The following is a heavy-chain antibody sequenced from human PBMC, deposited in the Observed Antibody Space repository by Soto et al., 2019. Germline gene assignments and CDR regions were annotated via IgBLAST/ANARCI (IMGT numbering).Heavy chain of an antibody. Sequence: QVQLVQSGAEVKKPGSSVKVSCKASGGTFSSYAISWVRQAPGQGLEWMGGIIPIFGTPNYAQKFQGRVTITADEATSTAYMELSSLRSEDTAVYYCARALMVYAIPYYYYYGMDVWGQGTTVTVSS. CDR2: IIPIFGTP. CDR1: GGTFSSYA. V-gene: IGHV1-69*01. J-gene: IGHJ6*02. D-gene: IGHD2-8*01. CDR3: ARALMVYAIPYYYYYGMDV.